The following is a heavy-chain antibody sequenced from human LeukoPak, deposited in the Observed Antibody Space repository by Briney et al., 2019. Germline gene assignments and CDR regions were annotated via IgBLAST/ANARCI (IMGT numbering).Heavy chain of an antibody. V-gene: IGHV3-48*01. J-gene: IGHJ1*01. CDR1: GFTFSTYS. Sequence: GGSLRLSCAASGFTFSTYSMNWVRQAPGKGLEWVSYISSSSIIYYADSVKGRFTISRDNAKNSLYLQMNSLRAEDTAVYYCARDAISSAEYFQHWGQGTLVTVSS. CDR3: ARDAISSAEYFQH. D-gene: IGHD3-9*01. CDR2: ISSSSII.